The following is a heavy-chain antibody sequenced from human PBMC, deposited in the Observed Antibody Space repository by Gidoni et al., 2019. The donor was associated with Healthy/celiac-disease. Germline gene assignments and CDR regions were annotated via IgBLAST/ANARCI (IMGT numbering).Heavy chain of an antibody. D-gene: IGHD4-17*01. CDR2: IIPIFGTA. CDR1: GGTFSSYA. CDR3: AKGGGGYYGEPLPTIYYYYYGMDV. J-gene: IGHJ6*02. V-gene: IGHV1-69*06. Sequence: QVQLVQSEAEVKKPGSSVKVSCKASGGTFSSYAISWVRQAPGQGLEWMGGIIPIFGTANYAQKFQGRVTITADKSTSTAYMELSSLRSEDTAVYYCAKGGGGYYGEPLPTIYYYYYGMDVWGQGTTVTVSS.